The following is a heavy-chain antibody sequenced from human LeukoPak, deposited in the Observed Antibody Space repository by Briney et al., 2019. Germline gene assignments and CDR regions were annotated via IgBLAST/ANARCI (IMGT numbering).Heavy chain of an antibody. D-gene: IGHD2-2*01. Sequence: SETLSLTCTVSGGSISSYYWSWIRQPAGKGLERIGRIYTSGSTNYNPSLKSRVTMSVDTSKNQFSLKLSSVTAADTAVYYCARLGVVPAATQGDYYYYYYMDVWGKGTTVTVSS. J-gene: IGHJ6*03. CDR3: ARLGVVPAATQGDYYYYYYMDV. CDR2: IYTSGST. CDR1: GGSISSYY. V-gene: IGHV4-4*07.